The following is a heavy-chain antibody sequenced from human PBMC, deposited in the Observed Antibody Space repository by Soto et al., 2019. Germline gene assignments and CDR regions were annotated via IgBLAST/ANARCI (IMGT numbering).Heavy chain of an antibody. V-gene: IGHV4-39*01. Sequence: QLQLQESGPGLVKPSETLSLTCTVSGGSISSSSYYWGWIRQPPGKGLEWIGSIYYSGSTYYNPSLKSRVTISVDTSKNQFSLKLSSVTAADMAVYYCARLFVDYGINPAVDYWGQGTLVTVSS. CDR3: ARLFVDYGINPAVDY. CDR2: IYYSGST. D-gene: IGHD3-10*01. J-gene: IGHJ4*02. CDR1: GGSISSSSYY.